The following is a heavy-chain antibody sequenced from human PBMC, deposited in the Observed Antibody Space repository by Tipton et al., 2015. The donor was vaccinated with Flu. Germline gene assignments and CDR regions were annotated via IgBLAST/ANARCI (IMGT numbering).Heavy chain of an antibody. CDR2: INHSGST. J-gene: IGHJ4*02. Sequence: TLSLTCAVSGDSISSAYYWGWIRQPPGKGLEWIGEINHSGSTQYNPSLKSRVTLSVDTSKNQFSLKLSSVTAADTAVYYCARRRDGYNCFDYWGQGILVTVSS. CDR3: ARRRDGYNCFDY. V-gene: IGHV4-38-2*01. CDR1: GDSISSAYY. D-gene: IGHD5-24*01.